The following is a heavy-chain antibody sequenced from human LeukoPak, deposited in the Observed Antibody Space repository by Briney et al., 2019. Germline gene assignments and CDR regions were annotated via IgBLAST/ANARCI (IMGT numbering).Heavy chain of an antibody. CDR2: IYYSGST. D-gene: IGHD6-13*01. CDR1: GGSISSSSYF. J-gene: IGHJ5*02. CDR3: ARDGSSSWSYWFDP. V-gene: IGHV4-39*07. Sequence: PSETLSLTCTVSGGSISSSSYFWGWIRQPPGKGLEWIGSIYYSGSTYYNPSLKSRVIMSVDTSKNQFSLKLSSVTAADTAVYYCARDGSSSWSYWFDPWGQGILVTVSS.